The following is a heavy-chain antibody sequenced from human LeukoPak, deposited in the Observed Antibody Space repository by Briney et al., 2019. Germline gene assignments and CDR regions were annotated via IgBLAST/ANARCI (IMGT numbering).Heavy chain of an antibody. CDR2: IWYDGSNK. V-gene: IGHV3-33*06. CDR3: AKDGGYCSGGSYYSGAEYFQH. D-gene: IGHD2-15*01. CDR1: GFTFSNYG. Sequence: GGSLRLSCAASGFTFSNYGMHWVRQAPGKGLEWVEVIWYDGSNKYYADSVKGRFTISRDNSKNTLHLQMNSLRAEDTAVYYCAKDGGYCSGGSYYSGAEYFQHWGQGTLVTVSS. J-gene: IGHJ1*01.